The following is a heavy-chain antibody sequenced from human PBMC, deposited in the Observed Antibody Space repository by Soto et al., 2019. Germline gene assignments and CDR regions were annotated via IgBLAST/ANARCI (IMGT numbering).Heavy chain of an antibody. Sequence: ELQLVESGGGLVQPGGSLRLSCSSSGFIFSDYDMNWVRQAPGKRLEWISYINYSGGTEYYADSVKGRFTISRDNAKKSLLLQRNSLRADDTAIYFCASAGRGFDWLYALDFWGQGTPVTVSS. J-gene: IGHJ4*02. D-gene: IGHD3-9*01. CDR2: INYSGGTE. CDR1: GFIFSDYD. V-gene: IGHV3-48*03. CDR3: ASAGRGFDWLYALDF.